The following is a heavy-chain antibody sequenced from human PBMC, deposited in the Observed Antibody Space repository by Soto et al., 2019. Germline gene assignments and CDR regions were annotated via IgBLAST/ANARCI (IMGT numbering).Heavy chain of an antibody. V-gene: IGHV3-11*01. CDR1: EFTFRDYY. Sequence: GGSLRLSCAASEFTFRDYYFSWIRQAPGRGLEWVSYISSSGKTIYYADSVKGRFTISRDDAKNSLYLQMNGLRAEDTAVYYCARAPSGSCWDDWGQGTLVTVSS. J-gene: IGHJ4*02. D-gene: IGHD2-15*01. CDR2: ISSSGKTI. CDR3: ARAPSGSCWDD.